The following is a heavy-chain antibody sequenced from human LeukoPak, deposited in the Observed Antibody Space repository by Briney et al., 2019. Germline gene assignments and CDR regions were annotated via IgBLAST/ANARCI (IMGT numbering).Heavy chain of an antibody. CDR3: AKDRDGLTYYYDSSGYYY. J-gene: IGHJ4*02. V-gene: IGHV3-48*03. CDR2: ISSSGTTI. CDR1: GFTFSVYE. Sequence: GGSLRLSCAASGFTFSVYEMNWVRQAPGKGLEWVSYISSSGTTIYYADSVKGRFTISRDNAKNSLYLQMNSLRAEDTAVYYCAKDRDGLTYYYDSSGYYYWGQGTLVTVSS. D-gene: IGHD3-22*01.